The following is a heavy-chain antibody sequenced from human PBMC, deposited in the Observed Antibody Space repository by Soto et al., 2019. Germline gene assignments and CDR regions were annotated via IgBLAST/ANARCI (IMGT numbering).Heavy chain of an antibody. V-gene: IGHV4-59*08. CDR1: GGSINSHY. Sequence: SETLSLTCTVSGGSINSHYWSWIRQPPGKGLEWIGYIYYSGSTNYNPSLKSRVTISVDTSKNQFSLKLSSVTAADTAVYYCARLRRGGIAARPTYYYYYYMDVWGKGTTVTVSS. D-gene: IGHD6-6*01. CDR2: IYYSGST. J-gene: IGHJ6*03. CDR3: ARLRRGGIAARPTYYYYYYMDV.